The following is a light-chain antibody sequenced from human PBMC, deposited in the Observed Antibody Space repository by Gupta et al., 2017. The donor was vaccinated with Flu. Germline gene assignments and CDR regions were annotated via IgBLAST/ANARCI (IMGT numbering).Light chain of an antibody. CDR3: SLYRTKSSRL. CDR2: DVN. J-gene: IGLJ1*01. V-gene: IGLV2-14*03. CDR1: DVGRYNY. Sequence: DVGRYNYVSWYQQHPGKAPKIIIYDVNNRPSGASNRFSGSKSGITASLTISGLQTKYEADHYCSLYRTKSSRLLGTGTQVTVL.